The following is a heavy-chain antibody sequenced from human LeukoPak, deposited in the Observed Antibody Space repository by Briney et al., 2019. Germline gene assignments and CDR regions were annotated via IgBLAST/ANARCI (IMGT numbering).Heavy chain of an antibody. CDR1: GGSISSYY. V-gene: IGHV4-59*01. CDR3: ARGGRDSSGYYFSYYFDY. D-gene: IGHD3-22*01. J-gene: IGHJ4*02. Sequence: SETLSLTCTVSGGSISSYYWSWIRQPPGKGLEWIGYIYYSGSTNYNPSLKSRVTISVDTSKNQFSLKLRSVTAADTAVYYCARGGRDSSGYYFSYYFDYWGQGTLVTVSS. CDR2: IYYSGST.